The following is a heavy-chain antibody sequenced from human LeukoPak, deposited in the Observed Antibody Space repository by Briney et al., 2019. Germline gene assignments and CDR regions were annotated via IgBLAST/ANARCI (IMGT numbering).Heavy chain of an antibody. Sequence: SETLSLTCTVSGGSISSYYWSWIRQPAGKGLEWIGRIYTSGSTNYNPSLKSRVTMSVDTSKNQFSLKLSSVTAADTAVYYCAGEPLGYCTNGVCLVDYWGQGTLVTVSS. CDR1: GGSISSYY. V-gene: IGHV4-4*07. J-gene: IGHJ4*02. D-gene: IGHD2-8*01. CDR2: IYTSGST. CDR3: AGEPLGYCTNGVCLVDY.